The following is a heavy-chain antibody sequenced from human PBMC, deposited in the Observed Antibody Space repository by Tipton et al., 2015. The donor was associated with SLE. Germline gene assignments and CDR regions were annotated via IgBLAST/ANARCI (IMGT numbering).Heavy chain of an antibody. V-gene: IGHV3-33*03. CDR2: IWFDGSNE. CDR3: AKDVGYMTSNYFEY. CDR1: GFSFSDYV. D-gene: IGHD5-12*01. Sequence: SLRLSCAASGFSFSDYVLHWVRQTPGKGLEWVALIWFDGSNEDYADSVKGRFTISRDSSKNRLDLQMNSLRAEDTGVYYCAKDVGYMTSNYFEYWGQGALVTVSS. J-gene: IGHJ4*02.